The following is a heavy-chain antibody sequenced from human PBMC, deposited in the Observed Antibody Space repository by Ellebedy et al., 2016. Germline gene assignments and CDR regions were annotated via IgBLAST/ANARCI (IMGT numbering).Heavy chain of an antibody. V-gene: IGHV3-9*01. CDR2: ISWNSAAI. D-gene: IGHD3-10*01. CDR1: GFTFKTYA. J-gene: IGHJ4*02. CDR3: AKGTMDYLHH. Sequence: GGSLRLSXAASGFTFKTYAMSWVRQAPGEGLEWVSGISWNSAAIGYGEAVKGRFTISRDSAKNYLYLQMNSLRVEDTALYFCAKGTMDYLHHWGQGTLVTVSS.